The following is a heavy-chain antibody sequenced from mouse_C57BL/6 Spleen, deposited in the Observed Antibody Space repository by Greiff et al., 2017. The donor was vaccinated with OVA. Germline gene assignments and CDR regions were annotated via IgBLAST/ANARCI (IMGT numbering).Heavy chain of an antibody. J-gene: IGHJ2*01. V-gene: IGHV1-82*01. D-gene: IGHD2-5*01. CDR3: ARGDYSSLDY. CDR1: GYAFSSSW. CDR2: IYPGDGAT. Sequence: QVQLQQSGPELVKPGASVKISCKASGYAFSSSWMNWVKQRPGKGLEWIGLIYPGDGATNYNGKFKGKATLTADKSSSTAYMQLSSLTSEDSAVYFCARGDYSSLDYWGQGTTLTVSS.